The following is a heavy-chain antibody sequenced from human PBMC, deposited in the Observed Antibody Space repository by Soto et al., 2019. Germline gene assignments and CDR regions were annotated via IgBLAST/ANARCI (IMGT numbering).Heavy chain of an antibody. V-gene: IGHV4-59*08. J-gene: IGHJ6*03. CDR3: ARHGVSWLRESRYYYYMDV. D-gene: IGHD2-15*01. Sequence: PSETLSLTCTVSGGSISSYYWSWIRQTPGKGLEWIGYIYYSGSTNYNPSLKSRVTISVDTSKNQFSLKLSSVTAAGTAVYYCARHGVSWLRESRYYYYMDVWGKGTTVTVSS. CDR1: GGSISSYY. CDR2: IYYSGST.